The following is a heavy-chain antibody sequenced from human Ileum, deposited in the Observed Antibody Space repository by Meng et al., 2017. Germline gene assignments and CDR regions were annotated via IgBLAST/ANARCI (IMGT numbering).Heavy chain of an antibody. J-gene: IGHJ4*02. Sequence: LAGTGGGVVCAVGSLALSFAPSGFAFSSLWMHWVRQAPGKGLVWVSRIDTDGIGTTYADSVKGRFTISRDTAKNTLYLQMNSLRDEDTAVYYCVRLGGSSPVDYWGQGILVTVSS. CDR1: GFAFSSLW. D-gene: IGHD6-6*01. CDR2: IDTDGIGT. V-gene: IGHV3-74*01. CDR3: VRLGGSSPVDY.